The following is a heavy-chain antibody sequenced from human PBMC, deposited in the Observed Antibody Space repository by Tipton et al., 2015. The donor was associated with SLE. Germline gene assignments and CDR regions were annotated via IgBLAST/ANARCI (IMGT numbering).Heavy chain of an antibody. CDR1: GDSISSNTHY. V-gene: IGHV4-39*01. J-gene: IGHJ4*02. CDR2: IHSGGNT. D-gene: IGHD1-1*01. CDR3: ARGRTTGRLDY. Sequence: TLSLTCTVSGDSISSNTHYWGWFRQPPGKGLEWIGSIHSGGNTFYNPSLKSRVTISMDTSKNQVSLKLNSLTAAGTAVYYCARGRTTGRLDYWGQGTLVTVSS.